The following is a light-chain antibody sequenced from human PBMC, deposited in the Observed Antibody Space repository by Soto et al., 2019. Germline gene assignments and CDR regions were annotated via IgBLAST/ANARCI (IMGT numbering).Light chain of an antibody. CDR2: DSS. CDR3: QQLNSYPIT. CDR1: QSVSNY. Sequence: IVMTQSPRSLPVTPGEPASLSCRASQSVSNYLAWYQQKPGQTPRLLIYDSSNRATGIPARFSGSGSGTEFTLTISSLQPEDFATYYCQQLNSYPITFGQGTRLEI. V-gene: IGKV3-11*01. J-gene: IGKJ5*01.